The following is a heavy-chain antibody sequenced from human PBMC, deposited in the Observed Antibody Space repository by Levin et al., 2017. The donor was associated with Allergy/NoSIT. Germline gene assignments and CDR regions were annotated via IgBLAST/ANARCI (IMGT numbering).Heavy chain of an antibody. V-gene: IGHV3-43*01. Sequence: GGSLRLSCAASGFIFDASILHWVRQAPGKGLEWVSLITWDGAITSYADSVKGRFTISRDNSKNSLYLQMNSLRTEDTALYYCAKDNTGSIDYWGQGTLVTVSS. CDR1: GFIFDASI. CDR2: ITWDGAIT. J-gene: IGHJ4*02. D-gene: IGHD1-1*01. CDR3: AKDNTGSIDY.